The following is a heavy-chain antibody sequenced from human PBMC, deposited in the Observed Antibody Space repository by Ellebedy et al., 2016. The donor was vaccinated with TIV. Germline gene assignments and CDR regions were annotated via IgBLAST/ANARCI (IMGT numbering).Heavy chain of an antibody. Sequence: GESLKISXAASGFTFTSYPLHWVRQAPGKGLEWVAVISYGGGLSLYADSVKGRFTISRDDSKNTLYLQMNSLRGEDTAVYYCARPDSEDNYMDVWGKGTAVTVSS. CDR2: ISYGGGLS. CDR3: ARPDSEDNYMDV. J-gene: IGHJ6*03. CDR1: GFTFTSYP. V-gene: IGHV3-30-3*01.